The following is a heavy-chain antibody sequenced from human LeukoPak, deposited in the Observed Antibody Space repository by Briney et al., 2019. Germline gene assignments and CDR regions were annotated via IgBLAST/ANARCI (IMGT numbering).Heavy chain of an antibody. D-gene: IGHD6-13*01. V-gene: IGHV1-8*03. CDR3: TRGVAAAGYYYMDV. CDR2: MNPNSGNT. J-gene: IGHJ6*03. CDR1: GYTFINYD. Sequence: ASVKVSCKASGYTFINYDINWVRQATGQGLEWMGWMNPNSGNTGYAQKFQGRVTITRNISIRTAYMELSSLRSEDTAVYFCTRGVAAAGYYYMDVWGKGTTVTVSS.